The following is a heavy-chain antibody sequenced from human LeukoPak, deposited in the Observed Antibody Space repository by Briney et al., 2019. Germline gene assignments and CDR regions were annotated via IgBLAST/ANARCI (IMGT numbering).Heavy chain of an antibody. J-gene: IGHJ4*02. CDR2: IYTGGST. Sequence: GGSLRLSCEVSGFTVSNIYMSWVRQAPGKGLEWVSIIYTGGSTYYADSVKGRFTISRDNSKNTLYLQLNSLRAEHTAVYYCARHRSEAAFDLWGQGTLVTVSS. V-gene: IGHV3-66*04. CDR3: ARHRSEAAFDL. D-gene: IGHD3-10*01. CDR1: GFTVSNIY.